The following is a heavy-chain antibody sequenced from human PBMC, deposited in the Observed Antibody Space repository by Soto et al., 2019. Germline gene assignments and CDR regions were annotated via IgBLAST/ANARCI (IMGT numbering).Heavy chain of an antibody. Sequence: HPGGSLRLSCAASGFILNNYAMNWVRQAPGKGLEWVSTMSGSGVGTYYPDSVKGRFIISRDISKNTLYLQMNSLRAEDTAVYYCARDVYTSNWYGMNVWGQGTTVTVSS. CDR2: MSGSGVGT. CDR1: GFILNNYA. J-gene: IGHJ6*02. D-gene: IGHD6-13*01. CDR3: ARDVYTSNWYGMNV. V-gene: IGHV3-23*01.